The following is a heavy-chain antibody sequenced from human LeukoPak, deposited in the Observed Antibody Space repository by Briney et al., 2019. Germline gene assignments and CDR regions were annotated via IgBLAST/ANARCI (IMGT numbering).Heavy chain of an antibody. CDR3: ARAQDGVGATIDY. J-gene: IGHJ4*02. CDR1: GFTLSSYW. D-gene: IGHD1-26*01. Sequence: GGSLRLSCAASGFTLSSYWMSWIRQAPGKGLEWVANIKEDGSEKYYVDSVKGRFTISRENAKNSLYLQMNSQRVDETGVYDCARAQDGVGATIDYWGQGTMVNVS. V-gene: IGHV3-7*01. CDR2: IKEDGSEK.